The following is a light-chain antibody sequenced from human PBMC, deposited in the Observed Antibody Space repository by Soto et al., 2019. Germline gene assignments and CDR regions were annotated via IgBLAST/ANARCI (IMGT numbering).Light chain of an antibody. Sequence: EIVLTQSPGTLSLSPGEGGTLSCRASQGVDNNYLVWYQQKPGQAPRLLIFGTSSRATGIPDRFSGSGSGTHFTLTINRLEPEDVAVYYCHQFQNSPWTFGQGTKVDIK. CDR3: HQFQNSPWT. J-gene: IGKJ1*01. V-gene: IGKV3-20*01. CDR2: GTS. CDR1: QGVDNNY.